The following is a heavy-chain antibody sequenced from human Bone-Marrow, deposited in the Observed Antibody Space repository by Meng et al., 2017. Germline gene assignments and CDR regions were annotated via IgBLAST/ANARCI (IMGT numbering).Heavy chain of an antibody. CDR3: AKRWSDTSSWSAFDN. Sequence: SVKVSCKASGGTFSSYTISWVRQAPGQGLEWMGGIIPILGIANYAQKFQGRVTITADKSTSTAYMELNSLRAEDTAVYYCAKRWSDTSSWSAFDNWGRGTLVTVSS. CDR1: GGTFSSYT. V-gene: IGHV1-69*10. J-gene: IGHJ4*02. D-gene: IGHD2-15*01. CDR2: IIPILGIA.